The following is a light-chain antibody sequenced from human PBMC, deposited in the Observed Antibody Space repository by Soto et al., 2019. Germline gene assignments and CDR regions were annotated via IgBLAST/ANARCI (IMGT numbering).Light chain of an antibody. J-gene: IGKJ3*01. Sequence: EIVLTQSPATLSLSPGERATLSCRASQSVTSNLAWYQQKPGQAPRLLIYDASNRATGIPSRFSGSGSGTDFTLTISSLEPEDFAVYYCQQRNNWPTFGPGTKVDIK. CDR3: QQRNNWPT. CDR2: DAS. V-gene: IGKV3-11*01. CDR1: QSVTSN.